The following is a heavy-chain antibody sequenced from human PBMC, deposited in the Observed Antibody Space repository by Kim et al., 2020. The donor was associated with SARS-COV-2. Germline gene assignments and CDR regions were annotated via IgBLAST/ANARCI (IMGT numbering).Heavy chain of an antibody. Sequence: ASVKVSCKASGYSFTAYTIHWVRQAPGQRLEWMGWINAANGNTEFSQKFQGRVTSSSDTSATTVHMEVSSLRSEDTAVYYCARGAYCRGGICFPPGGYWGQGTLVTVSS. V-gene: IGHV1-3*01. CDR2: INAANGNT. D-gene: IGHD2-15*01. CDR1: GYSFTAYT. J-gene: IGHJ4*02. CDR3: ARGAYCRGGICFPPGGY.